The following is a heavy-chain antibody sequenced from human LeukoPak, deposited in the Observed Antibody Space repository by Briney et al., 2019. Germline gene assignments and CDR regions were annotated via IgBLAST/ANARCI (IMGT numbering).Heavy chain of an antibody. CDR2: INHSGST. CDR3: ARASRSSSFLSWAKYYFDY. Sequence: SETLSLTCAVYGGSFSGYYWSWIRQPPVKVLEWIGEINHSGSTNYNPSLKSRVTISVDTSKNQFSLKLSSVTAADTAVYYCARASRSSSFLSWAKYYFDYWGQGTLVTVSS. J-gene: IGHJ4*02. D-gene: IGHD6-6*01. V-gene: IGHV4-34*01. CDR1: GGSFSGYY.